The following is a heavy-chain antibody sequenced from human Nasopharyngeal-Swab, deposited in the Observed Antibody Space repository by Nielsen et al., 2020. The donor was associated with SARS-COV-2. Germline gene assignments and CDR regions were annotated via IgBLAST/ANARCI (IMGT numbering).Heavy chain of an antibody. J-gene: IGHJ6*03. CDR3: ARARDYMDV. CDR2: INHSGST. Sequence: SETLSLTCTVSGGSISSSGYYWSWIRQPPGKGLEWIGEINHSGSTNYNPSLKSRVTISVDTSKNQFSLKLSSVTAADTAVYYCARARDYMDVWGKGTTVTVSS. V-gene: IGHV4-39*07. CDR1: GGSISSSGYY.